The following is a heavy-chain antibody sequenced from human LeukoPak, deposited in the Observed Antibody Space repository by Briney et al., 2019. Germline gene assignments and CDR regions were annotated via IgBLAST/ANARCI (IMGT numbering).Heavy chain of an antibody. CDR2: ISGSGGST. Sequence: PGGSLRLSCAASGFTFSTYAMSWVRQAPGKGLEWVSAISGSGGSTYYADSVKGRFTISRDNSKNTLYLQMNSLKTEDTAVYYCTADVFKSGYGDPQTFDYWGQGTLVTVSS. V-gene: IGHV3-23*01. J-gene: IGHJ4*02. CDR1: GFTFSTYA. D-gene: IGHD4-17*01. CDR3: TADVFKSGYGDPQTFDY.